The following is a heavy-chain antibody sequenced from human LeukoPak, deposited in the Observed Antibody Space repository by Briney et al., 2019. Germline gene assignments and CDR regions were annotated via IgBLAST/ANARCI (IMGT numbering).Heavy chain of an antibody. Sequence: GGSLRLSCAASGFTFSSYAVYWVRQAPGKGLEYVSSISSNGGSTYYANSVKGRFTISRDNSKNTLSLQMGSLRPADMAVYYCARVRGSYFFDFWGQGTLVTVSS. V-gene: IGHV3-64*01. J-gene: IGHJ4*02. CDR2: ISSNGGST. CDR1: GFTFSSYA. CDR3: ARVRGSYFFDF. D-gene: IGHD1-26*01.